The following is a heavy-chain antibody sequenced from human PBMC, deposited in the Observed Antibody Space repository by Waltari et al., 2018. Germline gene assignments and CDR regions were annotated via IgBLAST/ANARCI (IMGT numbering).Heavy chain of an antibody. Sequence: QVQLVQSGAEVKKPGSSVKVSCKASGGTFSSYAISWVRQAPGQGLEWMGVIIPILGTANYAQKFQGRVTITADESTSTAYMELSSLRSEDTAVYYCARDGHCTGGVCYPFDYWGQGTLVTVSS. V-gene: IGHV1-69*13. D-gene: IGHD2-8*02. CDR3: ARDGHCTGGVCYPFDY. CDR2: IIPILGTA. J-gene: IGHJ4*02. CDR1: GGTFSSYA.